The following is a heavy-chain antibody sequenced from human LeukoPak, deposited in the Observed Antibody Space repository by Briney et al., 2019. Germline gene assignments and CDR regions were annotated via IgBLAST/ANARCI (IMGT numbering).Heavy chain of an antibody. CDR2: ISSSGTTK. D-gene: IGHD6-13*01. V-gene: IGHV3-11*04. J-gene: IGHJ4*02. CDR1: GFTFSDYY. Sequence: SGGSLRLSCAASGFTFSDYYMTWIRQVPGEGLEWVSYISSSGTTKYYADSVKGRFTISRDNAKNSLYLQMNSLRAEDTAVYYCARETVAAAGSINFDYWGQGTLVTVSS. CDR3: ARETVAAAGSINFDY.